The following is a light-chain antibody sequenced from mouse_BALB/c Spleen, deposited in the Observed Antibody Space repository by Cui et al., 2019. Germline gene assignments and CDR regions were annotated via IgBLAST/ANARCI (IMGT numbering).Light chain of an antibody. V-gene: IGKV19-93*01. J-gene: IGKJ1*01. CDR3: LQYDNPWT. CDR2: YTS. CDR1: QDSNKF. Sequence: DIQMTQSPSSLSASLGGKVTITCKARQDSNKFIAWYQHKAGKGPRLLKPYTSSLQAGIPSRFSGSGSGRDYFFSISHLEAEDVGTYYCLQYDNPWTFGGGTKLEIK.